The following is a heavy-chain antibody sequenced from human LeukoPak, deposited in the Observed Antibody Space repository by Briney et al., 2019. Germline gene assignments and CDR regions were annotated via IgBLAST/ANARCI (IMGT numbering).Heavy chain of an antibody. CDR3: ARGWYSSSPHFDY. CDR2: IYYSGST. D-gene: IGHD6-6*01. Sequence: TSETLSLTCTVSGGSISSGGYYWSWIRQHPGKGLEWIGYIYYSGSTYYNPSLKSRVTISVDTSKSQFSLKLSSVTAADSAVYYCARGWYSSSPHFDYWGQGTLVTVSS. CDR1: GGSISSGGYY. J-gene: IGHJ4*02. V-gene: IGHV4-31*03.